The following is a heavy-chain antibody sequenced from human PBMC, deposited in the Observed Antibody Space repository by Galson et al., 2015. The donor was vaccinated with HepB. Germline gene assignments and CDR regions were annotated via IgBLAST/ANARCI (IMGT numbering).Heavy chain of an antibody. CDR3: ARGQRSSTSFDY. J-gene: IGHJ4*02. V-gene: IGHV3-30-3*01. Sequence: SLRLSCAASGFTFSSYAMHWVRQAPGKGLEWVAVISYDGSNKYYADSVKGRSTISRDNSKNTLYLQMNSLRAEDTAVYYCARGQRSSTSFDYWGQGTLVTVSS. CDR2: ISYDGSNK. CDR1: GFTFSSYA. D-gene: IGHD2-2*01.